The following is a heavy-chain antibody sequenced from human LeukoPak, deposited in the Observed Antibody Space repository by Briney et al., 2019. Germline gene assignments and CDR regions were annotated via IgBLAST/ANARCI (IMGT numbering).Heavy chain of an antibody. CDR3: ARHYGP. D-gene: IGHD3-10*01. CDR1: GGSITSSNYF. CDR2: ISYSGST. V-gene: IGHV4-39*01. Sequence: SETLSLTCAVSGGSITSSNYFWGWIRQPPGKGLEWIGSISYSGSTYYNPSLKSRVIIYVDTSKNQFSLRLRSGIAADTAVYYCARHYGPWGQGTLVTVSS. J-gene: IGHJ5*02.